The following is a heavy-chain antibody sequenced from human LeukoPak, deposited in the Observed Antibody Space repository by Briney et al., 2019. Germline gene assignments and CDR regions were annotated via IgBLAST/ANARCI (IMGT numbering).Heavy chain of an antibody. J-gene: IGHJ3*02. D-gene: IGHD3-22*01. CDR2: IYYSGST. CDR3: ARTMIVVVISNDAFDT. CDR1: GGSISSSSYY. V-gene: IGHV4-39*01. Sequence: PSETLSLTCTVSGGSISSSSYYWGWICQPPGKGLEWIGSIYYSGSTYYNPSLKSRVTISVDTSKNQFSLKLSSVTAADTAVYYCARTMIVVVISNDAFDTWGQGTMVTVSS.